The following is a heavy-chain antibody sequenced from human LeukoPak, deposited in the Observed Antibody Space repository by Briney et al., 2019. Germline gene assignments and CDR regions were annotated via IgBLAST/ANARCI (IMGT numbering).Heavy chain of an antibody. CDR2: ISTDASST. Sequence: YPGGSLRLSCAGSGFTFSSYWMHWVRQAPGKGLVWVSRISTDASSTTYADSVKGRFTISRDNAKGTLYLQMSSLRAEDTAVYYCTGHHQAYSRTYWGQGTLVTVSS. J-gene: IGHJ4*02. CDR3: TGHHQAYSRTY. D-gene: IGHD4-11*01. V-gene: IGHV3-74*01. CDR1: GFTFSSYW.